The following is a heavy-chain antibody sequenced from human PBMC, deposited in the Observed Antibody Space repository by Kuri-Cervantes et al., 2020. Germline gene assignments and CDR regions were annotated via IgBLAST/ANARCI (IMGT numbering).Heavy chain of an antibody. Sequence: GESLKISCAASGFTFSSYGMYWVRQAPGKGLEWVAVIWYDGSNKYYADSVKGRFTISRDNSKNTLYLQMNSLRAEDTALYYCARDRIRYCSSTSCSSFDYWGQGTLVTVSS. CDR2: IWYDGSNK. V-gene: IGHV3-33*08. J-gene: IGHJ4*02. CDR3: ARDRIRYCSSTSCSSFDY. D-gene: IGHD2-2*01. CDR1: GFTFSSYG.